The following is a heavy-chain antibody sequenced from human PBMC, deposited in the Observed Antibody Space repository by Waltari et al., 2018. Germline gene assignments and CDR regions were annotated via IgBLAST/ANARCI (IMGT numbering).Heavy chain of an antibody. CDR3: ATNPVKYTDYSSGWYDY. CDR1: GYTHTTLS. Sequence: QVQLAQSGAEVMKPGASVKVSCKVSGYTHTTLSLHGVRKAPGKGREWMGGFDPEDGETIYEQKFQGRVTMTEDTSTDTAYMELSSLRSEDTAVYYCATNPVKYTDYSSGWYDYWGQGTLVTVSS. D-gene: IGHD6-19*01. CDR2: FDPEDGET. J-gene: IGHJ4*02. V-gene: IGHV1-24*01.